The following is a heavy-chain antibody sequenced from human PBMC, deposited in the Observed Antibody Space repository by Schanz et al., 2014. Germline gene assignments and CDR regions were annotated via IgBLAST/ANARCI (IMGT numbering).Heavy chain of an antibody. D-gene: IGHD3-3*01. CDR3: ARALTGKLAIFGVIAEHNFYCMDV. CDR2: MNPRTGST. J-gene: IGHJ6*03. CDR1: GFNFNNYD. Sequence: QVQLVQSGAEVKKPGASVKVSCTASGFNFNNYDINWVRQATGQGLEWMGWMNPRTGSTDHARKLPGRATKTWDCHTSTAYFELSRLSSEYTGVYYCARALTGKLAIFGVIAEHNFYCMDVWGKGTTVIVSS. V-gene: IGHV1-8*01.